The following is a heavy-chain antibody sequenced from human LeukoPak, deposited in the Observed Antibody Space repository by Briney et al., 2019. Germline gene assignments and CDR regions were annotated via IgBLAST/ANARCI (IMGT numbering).Heavy chain of an antibody. CDR3: ARRITMITFDY. D-gene: IGHD3-22*01. V-gene: IGHV4-59*12. CDR1: GGSITSYY. Sequence: PSETLSLTCTVSGGSITSYYWTWIRQPPGKGLEWIGYIDYSGSTNYNTSLKSRVTISVDKSKNQFSLKLSSVTAADTAVYYCARRITMITFDYWGQGTLVTVSS. CDR2: IDYSGST. J-gene: IGHJ4*02.